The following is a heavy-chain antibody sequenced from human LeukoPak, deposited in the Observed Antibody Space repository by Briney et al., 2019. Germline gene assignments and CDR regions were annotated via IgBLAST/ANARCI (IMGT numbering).Heavy chain of an antibody. V-gene: IGHV6-1*01. Sequence: KSSQTLSLTCAISGDSVSSNSAAWNCIRQSPSRGLEWLGRTYYRSKWYNDYAVSVKSRITINPDTSKNQFSLQLNSVTPEDTAVYYCARDNYYDSSGYYGFDYWGQGTLVTVSS. D-gene: IGHD3-22*01. CDR2: TYYRSKWYN. CDR1: GDSVSSNSAA. J-gene: IGHJ4*02. CDR3: ARDNYYDSSGYYGFDY.